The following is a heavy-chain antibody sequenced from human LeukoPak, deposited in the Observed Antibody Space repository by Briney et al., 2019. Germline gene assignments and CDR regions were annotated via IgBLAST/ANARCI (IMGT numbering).Heavy chain of an antibody. CDR3: ASGYSAGSYYEY. V-gene: IGHV4-34*12. Sequence: PSETLSLTCAVYGGSFSGHYGSWIRQAPGKGLEWIGEIIPSGSANHNPSLKSRVPISVDTSKNQLSLRLSSVTAAGTAVYYCASGYSAGSYYEYWGQGTLVTVSS. CDR2: IIPSGSA. D-gene: IGHD3-10*01. J-gene: IGHJ4*02. CDR1: GGSFSGHY.